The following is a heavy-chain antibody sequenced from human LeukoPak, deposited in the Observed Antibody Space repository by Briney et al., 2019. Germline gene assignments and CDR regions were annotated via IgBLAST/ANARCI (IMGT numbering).Heavy chain of an antibody. CDR3: AREAYSDSSGSATPY. CDR2: IYAGGNT. CDR1: GLTFSSYG. D-gene: IGHD3-22*01. V-gene: IGHV3-53*01. Sequence: GGSLRLSCAASGLTFSSYGMSWVRQPPGKGLEWVSVIYAGGNTYYADSVKGRFTISRDTSKNTVYLQMNTLRAEDTAVYYCAREAYSDSSGSATPYWGQGTLVTVSS. J-gene: IGHJ4*02.